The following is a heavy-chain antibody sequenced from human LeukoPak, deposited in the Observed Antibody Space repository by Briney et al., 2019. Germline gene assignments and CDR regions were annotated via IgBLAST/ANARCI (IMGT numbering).Heavy chain of an antibody. CDR2: IHSGGTT. CDR1: GFTVRSNY. D-gene: IGHD3-10*01. CDR3: AKGSSDGSGSERY. V-gene: IGHV3-66*01. J-gene: IGHJ1*01. Sequence: AGGSLRLSCAASGFTVRSNYMSWVRQAPGKGLEWVSVIHSGGTTFYADSVKGRITISRDDSKNTLYLQMNSLRAEDTAVYYCAKGSSDGSGSERYWGQGTLVTVSS.